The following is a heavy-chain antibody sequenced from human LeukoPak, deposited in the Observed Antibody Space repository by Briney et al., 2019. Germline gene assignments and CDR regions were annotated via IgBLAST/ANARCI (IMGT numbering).Heavy chain of an antibody. CDR3: ARDKDYVETLDY. Sequence: GGSLRLSCAASGLAFNTYGMHWVRQAPGKGLEWVAVIWYDGSDKYYADSVKGRFTISRDNSKNTLYLQMNSLRAEDTAVSYCARDKDYVETLDYWGQGTLVTVSS. D-gene: IGHD4-17*01. J-gene: IGHJ4*02. CDR2: IWYDGSDK. CDR1: GLAFNTYG. V-gene: IGHV3-33*01.